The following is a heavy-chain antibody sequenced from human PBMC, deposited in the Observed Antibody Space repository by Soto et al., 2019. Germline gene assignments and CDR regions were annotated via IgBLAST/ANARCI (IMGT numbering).Heavy chain of an antibody. D-gene: IGHD6-13*01. J-gene: IGHJ4*02. Sequence: PGGSLRLSCAASGFTFSSYGMHWVRQAPGKGLEWVAVIWYDGSNKYYADSVKGRFTISRDNSKNTLYLQMNSLKTEDTAVYYCTTDRMSSSWYYYFDYWGQGTLVTVSS. CDR1: GFTFSSYG. CDR3: TTDRMSSSWYYYFDY. CDR2: IWYDGSNK. V-gene: IGHV3-33*01.